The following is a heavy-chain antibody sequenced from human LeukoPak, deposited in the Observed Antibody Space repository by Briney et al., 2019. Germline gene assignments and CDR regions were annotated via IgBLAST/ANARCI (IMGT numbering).Heavy chain of an antibody. D-gene: IGHD3-22*01. J-gene: IGHJ4*02. CDR1: GSSFSSGDQY. CDR2: IHPSGWL. V-gene: IGHV4-31*03. CDR3: SRGLDSRKLGY. Sequence: PSQTLTLICTVSGSSFSSGDQYWNWIRQSPGKGLDWIGSIHPSGWLYNNPSLESRVTISIDKSKNQFSLNLNSVTAADTAVYFCSRGLDSRKLGYWGQGTLVTVSS.